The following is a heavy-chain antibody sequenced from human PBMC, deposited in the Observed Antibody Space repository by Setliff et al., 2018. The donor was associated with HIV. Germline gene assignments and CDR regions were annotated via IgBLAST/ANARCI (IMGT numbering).Heavy chain of an antibody. Sequence: PSETLSLTCAVSGDSVSGYYWSWIRQPAGRGLEWIGRVHNSAGSNYNPSLKSRLTMSVDSSGNQFSLTLTSVTAADTAVYYCARDPNTGWYYLDFWGPGALVTAPQ. CDR1: GDSVSGYY. CDR2: VHNSAGS. CDR3: ARDPNTGWYYLDF. V-gene: IGHV4-4*07. J-gene: IGHJ4*02. D-gene: IGHD6-19*01.